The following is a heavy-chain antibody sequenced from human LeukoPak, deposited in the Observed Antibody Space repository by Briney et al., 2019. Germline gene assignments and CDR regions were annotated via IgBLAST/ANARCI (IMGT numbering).Heavy chain of an antibody. CDR2: IYHSGTT. Sequence: PSETLSLTCAVSGGSLSSGGYSWSWIRQSPGKGLEWIGYIYHSGTTYYNPSLKSRVTISVDRSKNQFSLKLSSVTAADTAVYYCARVRGDKTFDYWGQGTLVTVSS. J-gene: IGHJ4*02. D-gene: IGHD4-17*01. CDR1: GGSLSSGGYS. CDR3: ARVRGDKTFDY. V-gene: IGHV4-30-2*06.